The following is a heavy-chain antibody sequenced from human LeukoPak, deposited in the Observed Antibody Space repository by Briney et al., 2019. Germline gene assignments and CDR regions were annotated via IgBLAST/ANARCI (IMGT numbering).Heavy chain of an antibody. Sequence: GGSLRLSCAASGFIFSNYWMHWVRQAPGKGLVWVSRINSDGSSTDYGDSVKGRFTISRDNAKNSLYLQMNSLRAEDTALYYCARDRGYSYGYDSDFDYWGQGTLVTVSS. CDR2: INSDGSST. CDR3: ARDRGYSYGYDSDFDY. CDR1: GFIFSNYW. D-gene: IGHD5-18*01. V-gene: IGHV3-74*01. J-gene: IGHJ4*02.